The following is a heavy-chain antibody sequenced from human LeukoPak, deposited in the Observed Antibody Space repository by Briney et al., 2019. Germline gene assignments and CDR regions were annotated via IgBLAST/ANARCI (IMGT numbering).Heavy chain of an antibody. Sequence: PSETLSLTCAVSAYSISSGYYWGWIRQPPGQGLEWIGNIYHGGNTYYNPSLKSRVTLSVDTSKNQFSLRLTSVTAADTAVYYCARLSGIYCDRGSCFNCFDSWGQGTLVTVSS. CDR2: IYHGGNT. J-gene: IGHJ5*01. V-gene: IGHV4-38-2*01. CDR3: ARLSGIYCDRGSCFNCFDS. CDR1: AYSISSGYY. D-gene: IGHD2-15*01.